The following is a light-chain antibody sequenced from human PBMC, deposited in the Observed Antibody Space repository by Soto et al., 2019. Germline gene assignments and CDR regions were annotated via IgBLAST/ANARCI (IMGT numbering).Light chain of an antibody. Sequence: DIQLTQSPSFLSPSIGESVTITCRASQVISTSLAWYQVKPGKAPKLLIYAASTLESGVPSRFSATVSGTEFSLTITSLQPDDFAIYYCQHLFDSPITFCQGTRLET. J-gene: IGKJ5*01. CDR3: QHLFDSPIT. V-gene: IGKV1-9*01. CDR2: AAS. CDR1: QVISTS.